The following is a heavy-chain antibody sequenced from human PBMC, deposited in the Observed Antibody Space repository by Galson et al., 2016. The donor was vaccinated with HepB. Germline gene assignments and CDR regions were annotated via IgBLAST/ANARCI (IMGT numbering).Heavy chain of an antibody. CDR1: GFTFSRYG. V-gene: IGHV3-33*01. CDR3: AAYCGGDCYPTP. Sequence: SLRLSCAESGFTFSRYGMHWVRQGPGKGLEWVAVIWYDGSKKDYADSVKGRFTISRDNSKNTLYLQMNSLRVEDTAVYYCAAYCGGDCYPTPWGQGTLVTVSS. J-gene: IGHJ5*02. D-gene: IGHD2-21*02. CDR2: IWYDGSKK.